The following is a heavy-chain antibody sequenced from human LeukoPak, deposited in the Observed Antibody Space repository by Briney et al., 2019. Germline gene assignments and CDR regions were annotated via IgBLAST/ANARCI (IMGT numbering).Heavy chain of an antibody. V-gene: IGHV3-48*02. CDR3: ARGAAGGSGSYIDY. J-gene: IGHJ4*02. D-gene: IGHD3-10*01. CDR1: GFTFSSYS. Sequence: GGSLRLSCAASGFTFSSYSMNWVRQAPGKGLEWVSYISSSSSTIYYADSVKGRFTISRDNAKNSLYLQMNSLRDEDTAVYYCARGAAGGSGSYIDYWGQGTLVTVSS. CDR2: ISSSSSTI.